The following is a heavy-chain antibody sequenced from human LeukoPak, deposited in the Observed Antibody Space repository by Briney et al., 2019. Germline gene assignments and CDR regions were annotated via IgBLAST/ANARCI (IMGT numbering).Heavy chain of an antibody. Sequence: PSQTLSLTCTVSGGSLSSYSWGWVRQPAGGGLEWIGRIYTCGSTNYNPSLKSRVTMSVDTSKNQFSLKLSSVTAADTAVYYCARETYYYGLGAFDIWGQGTMVTVSS. V-gene: IGHV4-4*07. CDR1: GGSLSSYS. D-gene: IGHD3-10*01. CDR2: IYTCGST. J-gene: IGHJ3*02. CDR3: ARETYYYGLGAFDI.